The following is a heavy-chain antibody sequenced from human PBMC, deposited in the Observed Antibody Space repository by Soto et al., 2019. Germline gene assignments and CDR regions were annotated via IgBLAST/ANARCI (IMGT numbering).Heavy chain of an antibody. Sequence: SETLSLTCTVSGGSIRGYYWTWIRQPPGKGLEWIGFIYYSGTTSHNPSLNSRVTMSVDTSKNQFSLKLTFVTAADTAIYYCATLTGNNWFDPWGQGTLVTAPQ. CDR1: GGSIRGYY. J-gene: IGHJ5*02. V-gene: IGHV4-59*03. CDR3: ATLTGNNWFDP. D-gene: IGHD1-20*01. CDR2: IYYSGTT.